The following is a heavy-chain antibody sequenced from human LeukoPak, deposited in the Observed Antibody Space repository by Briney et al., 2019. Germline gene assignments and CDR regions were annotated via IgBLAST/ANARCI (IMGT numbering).Heavy chain of an antibody. CDR3: TKGTIWLPFDY. D-gene: IGHD5-18*01. J-gene: IGHJ4*02. Sequence: GGSLRLSCAASGFTFSNYAMSWARQAPGRGLEWVSAISGSGGSTYYADSVKGRFTISRDNSKNTLYLQMNSLRAEDTAVYYCTKGTIWLPFDYWGQGTLVTVSS. V-gene: IGHV3-23*01. CDR2: ISGSGGST. CDR1: GFTFSNYA.